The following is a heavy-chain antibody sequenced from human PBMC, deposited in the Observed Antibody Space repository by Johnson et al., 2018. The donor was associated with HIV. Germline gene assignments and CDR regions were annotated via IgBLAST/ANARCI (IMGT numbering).Heavy chain of an antibody. CDR3: AKKDSGDAFDI. Sequence: DSVKGRFTISRDNSKNTLYLQMNSLRAEDTAVYYCAKKDSGDAFDIWGQGTMVTVSS. V-gene: IGHV3-23*01. J-gene: IGHJ3*02. D-gene: IGHD3-10*01.